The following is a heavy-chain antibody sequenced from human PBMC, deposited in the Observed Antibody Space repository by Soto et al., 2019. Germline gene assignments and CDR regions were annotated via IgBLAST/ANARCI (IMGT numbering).Heavy chain of an antibody. CDR3: ARGALGYCSGGSCYSNAFDI. D-gene: IGHD2-15*01. J-gene: IGHJ3*02. CDR1: GFTVSSNY. V-gene: IGHV3-66*01. CDR2: IYSGGST. Sequence: GGSLRLSCAASGFTVSSNYMSWVRQAPGKGLEWVSVIYSGGSTYYADSVKGRFTISRDNSKNTLYLQMNSLRAEDTAVYYLARGALGYCSGGSCYSNAFDIWGQGTMVTVSS.